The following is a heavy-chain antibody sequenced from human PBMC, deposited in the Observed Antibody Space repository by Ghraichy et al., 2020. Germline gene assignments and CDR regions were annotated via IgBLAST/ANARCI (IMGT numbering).Heavy chain of an antibody. Sequence: ASVKVSCKASGYTFTSYDINWVRQATGQGLEWMGWMNPNSGNTGYAQKFQGRVTMTRNTSISTAYMELSSLRSEDTAVYYCARLFQQIAVAGFDYWGQGTLVTVSS. CDR1: GYTFTSYD. CDR3: ARLFQQIAVAGFDY. V-gene: IGHV1-8*01. J-gene: IGHJ4*02. D-gene: IGHD6-19*01. CDR2: MNPNSGNT.